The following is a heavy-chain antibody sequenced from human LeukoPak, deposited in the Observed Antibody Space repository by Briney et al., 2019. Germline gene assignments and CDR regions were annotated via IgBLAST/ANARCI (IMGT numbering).Heavy chain of an antibody. CDR3: AREAGEDTAMGHYYYYYMDV. V-gene: IGHV3-30-3*01. CDR1: GFTFSSYA. Sequence: GRSLRLSCAASGFTFSSYAMHWVRQAPGKGLEWVAVISYDGSNKYYADSVKGRFTISRDNSKNTLYLQMNSLRAEDTAVYYCAREAGEDTAMGHYYYYYMDVWGKGTTVTVSS. CDR2: ISYDGSNK. J-gene: IGHJ6*03. D-gene: IGHD5-18*01.